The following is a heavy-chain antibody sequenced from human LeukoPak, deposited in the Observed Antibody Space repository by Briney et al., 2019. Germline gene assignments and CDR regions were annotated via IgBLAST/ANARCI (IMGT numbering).Heavy chain of an antibody. CDR1: GGSISSYY. CDR3: ARVPDYYGSGSYSALDY. V-gene: IGHV4-59*01. CDR2: IYYSGST. D-gene: IGHD3-10*01. J-gene: IGHJ4*02. Sequence: SETLSLTCTVSGGSISSYYWSWIRQPPGKGLVWIGYIYYSGSTNYNPSLKRLATISVDTSKNQFSLKLSSVTAADTAVYYCARVPDYYGSGSYSALDYWGQGTLVTVSS.